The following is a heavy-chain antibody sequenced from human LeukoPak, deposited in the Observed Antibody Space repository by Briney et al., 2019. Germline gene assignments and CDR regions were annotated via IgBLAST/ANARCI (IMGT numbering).Heavy chain of an antibody. Sequence: GGSLRLSCVASGFTFSNYWMTWVRQAPGKGLEWVANIKPDGGETFYVDSVKGRFTISRDNAKRSLYLQMNSLRAEDTAVYFCARDDGIRTVDYWGQGTLVTVPS. CDR2: IKPDGGET. D-gene: IGHD5-24*01. CDR1: GFTFSNYW. V-gene: IGHV3-7*01. CDR3: ARDDGIRTVDY. J-gene: IGHJ4*02.